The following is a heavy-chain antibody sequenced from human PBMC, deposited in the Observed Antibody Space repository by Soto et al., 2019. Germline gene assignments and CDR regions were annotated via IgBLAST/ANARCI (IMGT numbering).Heavy chain of an antibody. D-gene: IGHD6-13*01. CDR1: GFTFSSYA. Sequence: PGGSLRLSCAASGFTFSSYAMHWVRQAPGKGPEWVAVISYDGSNKYYADSVKGRFTISRDNSKNTLYLQMNSLRAEDTAVYYCARPHRAGGSSWSVLVYYYCMDVWGQGTTVTVSS. J-gene: IGHJ6*02. CDR2: ISYDGSNK. V-gene: IGHV3-30-3*01. CDR3: ARPHRAGGSSWSVLVYYYCMDV.